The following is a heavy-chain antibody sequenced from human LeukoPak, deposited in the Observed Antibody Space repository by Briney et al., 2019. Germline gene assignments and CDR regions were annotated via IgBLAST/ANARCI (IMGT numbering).Heavy chain of an antibody. Sequence: SETLSLTCTVSGGSISSSSYYWGWIRQPPGKGLEWIGSIYYSGSTYYNPSLKSRVTISVDTSKNQFSLKLSSVTAADTAVYYCARRLTSLRRAIDYWGQGTLVTVSS. D-gene: IGHD1-14*01. V-gene: IGHV4-39*07. CDR3: ARRLTSLRRAIDY. J-gene: IGHJ4*02. CDR2: IYYSGST. CDR1: GGSISSSSYY.